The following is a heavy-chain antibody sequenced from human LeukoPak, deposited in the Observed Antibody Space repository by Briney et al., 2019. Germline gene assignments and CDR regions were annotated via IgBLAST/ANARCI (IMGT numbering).Heavy chain of an antibody. CDR2: IHYSGST. Sequence: SETLSLTCSVSGGSISSYYWIFRQPPGKGLECIGYIHYSGSTNYNPSLKSRLSLSVDTSKNQISLRLSSATAADTAVYYCARAVLSYCSGGSCPYFDYWGQGTLVTVSS. D-gene: IGHD2-15*01. J-gene: IGHJ4*02. CDR3: ARAVLSYCSGGSCPYFDY. V-gene: IGHV4-59*01. CDR1: GGSISSYY.